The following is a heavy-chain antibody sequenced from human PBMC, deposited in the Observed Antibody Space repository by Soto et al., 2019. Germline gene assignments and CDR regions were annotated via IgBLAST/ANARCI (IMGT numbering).Heavy chain of an antibody. Sequence: QVQLVQSGPEVKKPGTSVKVSCKASGVTVNRFAVTWVRQAPGQGFQWLGGITPLIETTNHAHNFQGRATITADESTTTSYLELRGLASEDTAVYYCARGYGGYFDDWGQGTLVIVSA. CDR1: GVTVNRFA. CDR3: ARGYGGYFDD. J-gene: IGHJ4*02. V-gene: IGHV1-69*01. CDR2: ITPLIETT. D-gene: IGHD4-17*01.